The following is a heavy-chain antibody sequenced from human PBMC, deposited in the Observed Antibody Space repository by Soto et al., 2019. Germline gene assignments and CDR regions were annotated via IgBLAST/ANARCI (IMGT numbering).Heavy chain of an antibody. D-gene: IGHD2-2*01. CDR2: IYYSGST. CDR1: SGNIISSRYT. J-gene: IGHJ6*02. V-gene: IGHV4-39*01. CDR3: ARLHGYCISTSCPGYYAMDV. Sequence: TVSSGNIISSRYTCGFINTPPGKGLEWIGSIYYSGSTYYNPSLKSRVTVSVDTSKNQFSLKLSSVTAADTAVYYCARLHGYCISTSCPGYYAMDVWGQGTTVTVSS.